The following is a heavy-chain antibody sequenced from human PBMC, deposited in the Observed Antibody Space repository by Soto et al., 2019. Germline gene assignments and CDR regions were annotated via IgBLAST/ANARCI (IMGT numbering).Heavy chain of an antibody. D-gene: IGHD6-13*01. CDR1: GGSISNYY. CDR2: VNYIGSK. CDR3: GRLHEGYSSTWIDS. J-gene: IGHJ4*02. Sequence: SETLSLTCSVSGGSISNYYWTWIRQPPGKGLEWIGYVNYIGSKRYNPSLNSRVTISVDTSKTQFSLRMNSVTAADTAVYYCGRLHEGYSSTWIDSEGQGTLVTVS. V-gene: IGHV4-59*08.